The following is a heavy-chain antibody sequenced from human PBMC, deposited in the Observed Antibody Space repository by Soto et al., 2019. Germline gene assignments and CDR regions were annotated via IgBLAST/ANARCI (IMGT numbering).Heavy chain of an antibody. Sequence: GGSLRLSCAASGFTFSNSAMSWVRQVPGKGLEWAAGISSGGGHTNYADSVKGRFTISRDNFKDTLYLQMNSLRAEDTALYYCAKVQEFCGYNCYTVDSWGQGDLVTVSS. CDR1: GFTFSNSA. CDR2: ISSGGGHT. CDR3: AKVQEFCGYNCYTVDS. V-gene: IGHV3-23*01. D-gene: IGHD2-21*02. J-gene: IGHJ4*02.